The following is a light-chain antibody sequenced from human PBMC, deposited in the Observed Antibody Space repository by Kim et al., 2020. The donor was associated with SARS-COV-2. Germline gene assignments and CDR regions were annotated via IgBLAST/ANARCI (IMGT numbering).Light chain of an antibody. Sequence: GQSITISCTGTSIDVGGYNYVSWYQQHPGKAPKLMIYDVSKRPSGVSNRFSGSKSGNTASLTISGLQAEDEADYYCSSYTSSSTYVFGTGTKVTVL. CDR2: DVS. CDR3: SSYTSSSTYV. V-gene: IGLV2-14*04. J-gene: IGLJ1*01. CDR1: SIDVGGYNY.